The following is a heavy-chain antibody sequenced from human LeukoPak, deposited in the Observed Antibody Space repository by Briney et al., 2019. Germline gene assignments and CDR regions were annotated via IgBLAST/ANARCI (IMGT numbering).Heavy chain of an antibody. CDR3: ARESFDP. V-gene: IGHV3-74*01. J-gene: IGHJ5*02. Sequence: PGGSLTLSCSASGFTFSTYWLHWVPQAPGKGRVWVSRIKGDGSNTTYTDPVKGRFTISRDNAKNTLYLQMNSLRAEDTAVYYCARESFDPWGQGTLVTVSS. CDR2: IKGDGSNT. CDR1: GFTFSTYW.